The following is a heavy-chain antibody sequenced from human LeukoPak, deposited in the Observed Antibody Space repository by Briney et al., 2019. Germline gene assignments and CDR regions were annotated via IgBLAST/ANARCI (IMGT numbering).Heavy chain of an antibody. CDR3: ARDLWGYSY. V-gene: IGHV3-66*01. Sequence: GGSLRLSCAASGFTVSGSYMSWVRQAPGKGLEWVSVIYTGGSTLYADSVKGRFTISRDNSDNTLCLQMNSLRAEDTAVYYCARDLWGYSYWGQGTLVTVSA. CDR1: GFTVSGSY. D-gene: IGHD3-16*01. CDR2: IYTGGST. J-gene: IGHJ4*02.